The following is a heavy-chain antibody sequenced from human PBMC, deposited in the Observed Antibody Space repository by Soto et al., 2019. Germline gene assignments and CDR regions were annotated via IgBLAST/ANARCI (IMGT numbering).Heavy chain of an antibody. CDR3: ARGRRVAAAGPCRY. D-gene: IGHD6-13*01. CDR1: GGSFSGYY. J-gene: IGHJ4*02. V-gene: IGHV4-34*01. Sequence: SETLSLTCAVYGGSFSGYYWSWIRQPPGKGLEWIGEINHSGSTNYNPSLKSRVTISVDTSKNQFSLKLSSVTAADTAVYYCARGRRVAAAGPCRYWGQGTLVTVSS. CDR2: INHSGST.